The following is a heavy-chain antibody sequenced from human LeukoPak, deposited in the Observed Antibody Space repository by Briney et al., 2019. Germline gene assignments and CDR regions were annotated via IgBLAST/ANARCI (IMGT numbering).Heavy chain of an antibody. CDR3: AREARGGYFHY. J-gene: IGHJ4*02. CDR1: GSTFTTYY. CDR2: INPTGDST. Sequence: ASVTVSFTASGSTFTTYYMHWVRQAPGQGLEWVGLINPTGDSTNYPQKFRGRVTMTRDASTSTVYMDLNSLTSEDTAVYYCAREARGGYFHYWGQGTLVTVSS. V-gene: IGHV1-46*01. D-gene: IGHD4-23*01.